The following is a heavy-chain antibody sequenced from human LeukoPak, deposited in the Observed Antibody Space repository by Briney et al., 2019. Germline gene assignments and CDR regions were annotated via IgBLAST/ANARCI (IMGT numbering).Heavy chain of an antibody. J-gene: IGHJ4*02. Sequence: ASVKVSCKASGYTFTGSYMHWVRQAPGQGLEWMGWINPNSGGTNYAQKFQGRVTMTRDTSISTAYMELSRLRSDDTAVYYCARDFVWGSYRIDYWGQGTLVTVSS. CDR2: INPNSGGT. D-gene: IGHD3-16*02. CDR3: ARDFVWGSYRIDY. V-gene: IGHV1-2*02. CDR1: GYTFTGSY.